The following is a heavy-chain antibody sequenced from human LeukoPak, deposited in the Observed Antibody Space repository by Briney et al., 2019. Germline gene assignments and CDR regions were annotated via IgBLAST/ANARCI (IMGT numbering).Heavy chain of an antibody. D-gene: IGHD6-6*01. CDR2: IIPILGIA. J-gene: IGHJ4*02. V-gene: IGHV1-69*02. CDR3: ARSRGHLAARPWNH. CDR1: GGTFSSYT. Sequence: SVKVSCKASGGTFSSYTISWVRQAPGQGLEWMGRIIPILGIANYAQKFQGRVTITADKSTSTAYMELSSLRSEDTAVYYCARSRGHLAARPWNHGGQRTLVTVSS.